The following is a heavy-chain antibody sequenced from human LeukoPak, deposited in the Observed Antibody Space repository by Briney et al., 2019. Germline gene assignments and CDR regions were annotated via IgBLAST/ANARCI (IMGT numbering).Heavy chain of an antibody. Sequence: GRSLRLSCAASGFSLSAYTVNWVRQAPGEGLEWVSSISSSRTSIYYADSVRGRFTISRDNAKDSLYLQMNSLRAEDTAVYYCAKAGLTIFGVVIPPDMDYWGQGTLVTVSS. D-gene: IGHD3-3*01. CDR3: AKAGLTIFGVVIPPDMDY. CDR1: GFSLSAYT. V-gene: IGHV3-21*04. J-gene: IGHJ4*02. CDR2: ISSSRTSI.